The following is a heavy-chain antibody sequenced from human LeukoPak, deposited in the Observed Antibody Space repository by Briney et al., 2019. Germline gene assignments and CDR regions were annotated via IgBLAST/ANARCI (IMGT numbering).Heavy chain of an antibody. CDR3: ARAGYRYSSSFYWDY. J-gene: IGHJ4*02. D-gene: IGHD6-6*01. CDR1: GGSISSGGYS. Sequence: PSETLSLTCAVSGGSISSGGYSWSWIRQPPGKGLEWIGYIYHSGSTCYNPSLKSRVTISVDRSKNQFSLKLSSVTAADTAVYYCARAGYRYSSSFYWDYWGQGTLVTVSS. CDR2: IYHSGST. V-gene: IGHV4-30-2*01.